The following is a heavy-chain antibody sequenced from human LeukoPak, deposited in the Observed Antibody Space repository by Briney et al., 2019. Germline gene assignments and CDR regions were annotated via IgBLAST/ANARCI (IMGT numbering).Heavy chain of an antibody. V-gene: IGHV3-7*01. Sequence: GGSLRLSCAASGFTFSSYGMSWVRQAPGKGLEWVANIKQDGSEKYHVDSVKGRFTISRDNAKNSLYLEMNSLRAEDTAVYYCARAARTFDYWGQGTLVTVSS. D-gene: IGHD6-6*01. CDR1: GFTFSSYG. CDR2: IKQDGSEK. CDR3: ARAARTFDY. J-gene: IGHJ4*02.